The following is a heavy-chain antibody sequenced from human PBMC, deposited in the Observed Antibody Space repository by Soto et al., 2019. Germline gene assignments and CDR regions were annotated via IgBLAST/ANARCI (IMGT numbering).Heavy chain of an antibody. D-gene: IGHD3-10*01. CDR2: IIPIFGTA. Sequence: QVQLVQSGAEVKKPGSSVNVSCKASGGTFSSYAISWVRQAPGQGLEWMGGIIPIFGTANYAQKFQGRVTITADESTSTAYMELSSLRSEDTAVYYCARGKTHYYGSGSYGWFDPWGQGTLVTVSS. CDR1: GGTFSSYA. V-gene: IGHV1-69*01. CDR3: ARGKTHYYGSGSYGWFDP. J-gene: IGHJ5*02.